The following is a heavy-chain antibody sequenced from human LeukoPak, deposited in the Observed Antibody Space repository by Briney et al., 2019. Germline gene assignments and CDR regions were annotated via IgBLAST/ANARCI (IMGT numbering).Heavy chain of an antibody. Sequence: QPGRSLRLSCAASGFTFSSYAMHWVRQAPGKGLEWVAVISYDGSNKYYADSVKGRFTISRDNSKNTLYLQMNSLRAEDTAVYYCARDALYSSSSVVGAFDIWGQGTMVTVSS. D-gene: IGHD6-6*01. CDR2: ISYDGSNK. V-gene: IGHV3-30*04. CDR1: GFTFSSYA. J-gene: IGHJ3*02. CDR3: ARDALYSSSSVVGAFDI.